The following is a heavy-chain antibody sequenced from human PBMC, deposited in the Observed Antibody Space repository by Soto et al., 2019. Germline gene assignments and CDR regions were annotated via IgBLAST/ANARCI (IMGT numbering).Heavy chain of an antibody. CDR3: ARRFSWGLTTFTFYYFDY. D-gene: IGHD7-27*01. J-gene: IGHJ4*02. CDR1: GGSFSGYY. CDR2: INHSGST. V-gene: IGHV4-34*01. Sequence: PSETLSLTCAVDGGSFSGYYCSWIRQPPGKGLEWIGEINHSGSTNYNPSLKSRVTISVDTSKDQFSLKLSSVTAADTAVYYCARRFSWGLTTFTFYYFDYWGQGTLVTVSS.